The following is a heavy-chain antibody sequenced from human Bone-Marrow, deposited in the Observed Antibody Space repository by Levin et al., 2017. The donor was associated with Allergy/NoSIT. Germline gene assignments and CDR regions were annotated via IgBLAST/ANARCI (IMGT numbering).Heavy chain of an antibody. J-gene: IGHJ4*02. CDR3: TTRSH. CDR1: GFTFGDYA. CDR2: ISWNSGSL. V-gene: IGHV3-9*01. D-gene: IGHD1-14*01. Sequence: GGSLRLSCAASGFTFGDYAMHWVRQVPGKGLEWVSGISWNSGSLGYAESVKGRLTISIDNAKNSLYLQMSSLRPEDTAIYYCTTRSHWGQGTLVTVFS.